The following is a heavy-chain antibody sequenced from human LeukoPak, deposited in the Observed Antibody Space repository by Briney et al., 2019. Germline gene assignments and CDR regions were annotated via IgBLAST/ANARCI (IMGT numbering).Heavy chain of an antibody. CDR3: ARERSAMVPVRYYYYYYMDV. CDR1: GFTFSSYW. V-gene: IGHV3-7*01. CDR2: IKQDGSEK. D-gene: IGHD5-18*01. J-gene: IGHJ6*03. Sequence: GGALRLSCAASGFTFSSYWMSWVRQAPGKGLEWVANIKQDGSEKYYVDSVKGRFTISRDNAKNSLYLQMNSLRAEDTAVYHCARERSAMVPVRYYYYYYMDVWGKGTTVTVSS.